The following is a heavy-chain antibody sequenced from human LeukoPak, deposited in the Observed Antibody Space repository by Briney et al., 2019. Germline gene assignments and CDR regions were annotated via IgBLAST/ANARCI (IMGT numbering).Heavy chain of an antibody. CDR3: ARADAYYDILTGSIRGYYFDY. V-gene: IGHV4-34*01. J-gene: IGHJ4*02. CDR1: GGSFSGYY. CDR2: INHSGST. Sequence: SETLSLTCAVYGGSFSGYYWSWIRQPPGKGLEWIGEINHSGSTNYNPSLKSRVTISVDTSKNQFSLKLSSVTAADTAVCYCARADAYYDILTGSIRGYYFDYWGQGTLVTVSS. D-gene: IGHD3-9*01.